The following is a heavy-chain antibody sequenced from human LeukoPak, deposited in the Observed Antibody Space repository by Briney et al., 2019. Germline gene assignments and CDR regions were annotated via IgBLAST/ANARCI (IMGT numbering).Heavy chain of an antibody. Sequence: PSETLSLTCTVSGGSISSYYWSWIRQPPGKGLEWIGYIYYSGSTHYNPSLKSRVTISVDTSKNQFSLKLSSVTAADTAVYYCARGPDYYVSSGYYGDAFDIWGQGTMVTVSS. J-gene: IGHJ3*02. CDR1: GGSISSYY. CDR2: IYYSGST. CDR3: ARGPDYYVSSGYYGDAFDI. D-gene: IGHD3-22*01. V-gene: IGHV4-59*01.